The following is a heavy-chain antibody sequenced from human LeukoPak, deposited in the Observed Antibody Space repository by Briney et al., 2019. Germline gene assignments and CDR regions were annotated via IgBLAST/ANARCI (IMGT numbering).Heavy chain of an antibody. CDR1: GGSISSYY. CDR2: IYYSGST. V-gene: IGHV4-59*01. CDR3: ARGWYNGSYRFDY. J-gene: IGHJ4*02. D-gene: IGHD1-26*01. Sequence: SETLSLTCTVSGGSISSYYWSWIRQPPGKGLEWIGYIYYSGSTNYNPSLKSRVTISVDTSKNQFSLKLSSVTAADTAVYYCARGWYNGSYRFDYWGQGTLVTVSS.